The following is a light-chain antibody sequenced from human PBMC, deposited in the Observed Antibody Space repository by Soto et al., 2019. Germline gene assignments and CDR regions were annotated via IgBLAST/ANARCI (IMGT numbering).Light chain of an antibody. V-gene: IGLV2-14*03. CDR3: TSYTSPSRLV. CDR1: IDDIGAYDY. Sequence: QSVLTRPASVSGSPGQSVTISCTGTIDDIGAYDYVSWYQQRPGSAPQLIIYDVNNRPSGTSHRSSGSKSVHTAYLTISGLQCVYEAASHSTSYTSPSRLVFVPGTMVP. CDR2: DVN. J-gene: IGLJ1*01.